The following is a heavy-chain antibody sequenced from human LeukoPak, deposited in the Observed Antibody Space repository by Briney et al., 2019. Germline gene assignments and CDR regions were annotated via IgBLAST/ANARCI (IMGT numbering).Heavy chain of an antibody. V-gene: IGHV4-39*07. CDR1: GGSISSSSYY. J-gene: IGHJ4*02. CDR2: IYYSVST. CDR3: ARAHPYYYDY. Sequence: SETLSLTCTVSGGSISSSSYYWGWIRQPPGKGLEWIGSIYYSVSTYYNPSLKSRVTISVDTSKNQFSLKLSSVTAADTAVYYCARAHPYYYDYWGQGTLVTVSS.